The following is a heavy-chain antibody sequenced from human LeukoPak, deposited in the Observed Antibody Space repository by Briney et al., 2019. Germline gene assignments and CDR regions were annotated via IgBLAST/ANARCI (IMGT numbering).Heavy chain of an antibody. CDR2: ISSSSSYI. D-gene: IGHD6-13*01. V-gene: IGHV3-21*01. CDR1: GFTFSSYS. Sequence: GGSLRLSCAASGFTFSSYSMNWVRQAPGKGLEWVLSISSSSSYIYYADSVKGRFTISRDNAKNSLYLQMNSLRAEDTAVYYCARDSAAAGTFDYWGQGTLVTVSS. J-gene: IGHJ4*02. CDR3: ARDSAAAGTFDY.